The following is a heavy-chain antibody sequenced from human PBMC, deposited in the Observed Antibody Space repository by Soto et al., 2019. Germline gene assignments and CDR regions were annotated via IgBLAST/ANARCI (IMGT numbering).Heavy chain of an antibody. CDR3: ARETTNYGDYETLYYFDY. Sequence: GGSLRLSCAASGFTFSSYSMNWVRQAPGKGLEWVSSISSSSSYIYYADSVKGRFTISRDNAKNSLYLQMNSLRAEDTAVYYCARETTNYGDYETLYYFDYWGQGTLVTVSS. CDR1: GFTFSSYS. CDR2: ISSSSSYI. J-gene: IGHJ4*02. D-gene: IGHD4-17*01. V-gene: IGHV3-21*01.